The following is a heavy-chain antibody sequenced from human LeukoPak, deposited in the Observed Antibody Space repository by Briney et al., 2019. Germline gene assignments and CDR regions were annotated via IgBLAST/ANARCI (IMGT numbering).Heavy chain of an antibody. CDR3: ARDQGRYFDWLLYPRYYMDV. D-gene: IGHD3-9*01. V-gene: IGHV3-48*03. J-gene: IGHJ6*03. Sequence: PGGSLRLSCAASGFTFSSYEMNWVRRAPGKGLEWVSYISSSGSTIYYADSVKGRFTISRDNAKNSLYLQMNSLRAEDTAVYYCARDQGRYFDWLLYPRYYMDVWGKGTTVTISS. CDR1: GFTFSSYE. CDR2: ISSSGSTI.